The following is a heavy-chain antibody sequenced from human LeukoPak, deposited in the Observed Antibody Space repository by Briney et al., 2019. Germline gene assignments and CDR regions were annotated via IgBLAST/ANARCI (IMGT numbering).Heavy chain of an antibody. V-gene: IGHV4-39*01. Sequence: PSETLSLTCTVSGGSIRSSYYYWGWIRQPPGKGLEWIGSIYDSGSTYYNPSLKSRVTISVDTSKNQFSLKLNSVTAADTAVYYCAVPAEQQLGTFDYWGQGTLVTVSS. D-gene: IGHD6-13*01. CDR3: AVPAEQQLGTFDY. J-gene: IGHJ4*02. CDR1: GGSIRSSYYY. CDR2: IYDSGST.